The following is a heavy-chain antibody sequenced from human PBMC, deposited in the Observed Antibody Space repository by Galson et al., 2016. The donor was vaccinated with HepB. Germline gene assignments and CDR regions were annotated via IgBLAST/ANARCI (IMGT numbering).Heavy chain of an antibody. D-gene: IGHD3-9*01. J-gene: IGHJ5*02. CDR3: ARASTDESPGLRYYAWLSLASFDP. CDR2: ISRRRTYI. Sequence: SLRLSCAASGFNFNNYTMNWVRQAPGKRLEWISSISRRRTYIYYAESVQRRFTVSRDNTKNAVFLQMNDLRAEDTALYYCARASTDESPGLRYYAWLSLASFDPWGQGTLVTVSS. V-gene: IGHV3-21*06. CDR1: GFNFNNYT.